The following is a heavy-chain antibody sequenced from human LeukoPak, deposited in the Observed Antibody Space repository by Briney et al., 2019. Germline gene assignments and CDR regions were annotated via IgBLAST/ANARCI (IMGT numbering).Heavy chain of an antibody. V-gene: IGHV1-2*06. D-gene: IGHD5-18*01. CDR1: GYTFTGYY. J-gene: IGHJ4*02. CDR3: ARVWYSYGYFDY. CDR2: INPNSGGT. Sequence: ASVKVSCKASGYTFTGYYMHWVRQAPGQGLEWMGRINPNSGGTNYAQKVQGRVTMTRDTSISTAYMELSRLRSDDTAVYYCARVWYSYGYFDYWGQGTLVTVSS.